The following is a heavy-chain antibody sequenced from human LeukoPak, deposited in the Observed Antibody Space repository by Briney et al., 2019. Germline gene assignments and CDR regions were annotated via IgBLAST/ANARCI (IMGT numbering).Heavy chain of an antibody. D-gene: IGHD5-24*01. CDR3: ARDNPVRDEAWWFNP. Sequence: ASVKVSCKAFGYTFSSKYMHWVRQAPGQRPEWMGVISPSGGSTTYAQKFRGRLTLTRDMSTSTDYLELSSLRSDDTAVYYCARDNPVRDEAWWFNPWGQGTLVTVSS. CDR1: GYTFSSKY. J-gene: IGHJ5*02. CDR2: ISPSGGST. V-gene: IGHV1-46*01.